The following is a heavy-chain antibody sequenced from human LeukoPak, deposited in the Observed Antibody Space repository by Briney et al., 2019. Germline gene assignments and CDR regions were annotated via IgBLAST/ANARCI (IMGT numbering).Heavy chain of an antibody. CDR1: GYTFTSYD. CDR2: MNPNSGNT. D-gene: IGHD2-2*01. V-gene: IGHV1-8*03. J-gene: IGHJ4*02. Sequence: ASVKVSCKASGYTFTSYDVNWVRQATGQGLEWMGWMNPNSGNTGYAQKFQGRVTITRNTSISTAYMELSSLRSEDTAVYYCARGPICSSTSCYDYWGQGTLVTVSS. CDR3: ARGPICSSTSCYDY.